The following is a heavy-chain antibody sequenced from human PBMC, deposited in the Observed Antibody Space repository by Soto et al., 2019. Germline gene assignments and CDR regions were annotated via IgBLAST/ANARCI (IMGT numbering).Heavy chain of an antibody. V-gene: IGHV3-74*01. CDR1: GFTFSSYW. D-gene: IGHD6-13*01. Sequence: GGSLRLSCAASGFTFSSYWMHSVRQAPGKGLVWVSRINSDGSSTSYADSVKGRFTISRDNAKSTLYLQMNSLRAEDTAVYYCAREVSSSWYENPHDYWGQGTLVTVSS. J-gene: IGHJ4*02. CDR2: INSDGSST. CDR3: AREVSSSWYENPHDY.